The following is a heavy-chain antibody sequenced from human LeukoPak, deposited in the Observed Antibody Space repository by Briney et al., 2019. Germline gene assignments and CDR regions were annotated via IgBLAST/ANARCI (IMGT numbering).Heavy chain of an antibody. J-gene: IGHJ3*02. CDR3: AKVLIADSYYDSTGAHDGFDM. D-gene: IGHD3-22*01. CDR2: ISGSGGST. V-gene: IGHV3-23*01. CDR1: GFTFSSYA. Sequence: GGSLRLSCAASGFTFSSYAMSWVRQAPGKGLEWVSAISGSGGSTYYADSVKGRFTISRDNAKNSVFLQMNSLSAEDTAVYYCAKVLIADSYYDSTGAHDGFDMWGQGTMVTVSS.